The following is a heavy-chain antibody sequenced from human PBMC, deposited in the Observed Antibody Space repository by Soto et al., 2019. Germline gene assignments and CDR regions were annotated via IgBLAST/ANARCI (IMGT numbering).Heavy chain of an antibody. CDR3: ARTPGYCSGGSCPGFDP. D-gene: IGHD2-15*01. J-gene: IGHJ5*02. CDR2: ISAYNGNT. V-gene: IGHV1-18*01. CDR1: GYTFTSYG. Sequence: ASVKVSCKASGYTFTSYGISWVRQAPGQGLEWMGWISAYNGNTNYAQKLQGRVTMTTGTSTSTAYMELRSLRSDDTAVYYCARTPGYCSGGSCPGFDPWGQGTLVTVPQ.